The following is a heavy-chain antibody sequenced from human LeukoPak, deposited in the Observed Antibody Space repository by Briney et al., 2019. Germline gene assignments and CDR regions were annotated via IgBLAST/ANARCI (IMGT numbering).Heavy chain of an antibody. Sequence: ASVKVSCKASGYTFTSYDINWVRQATGQGLEWMRWMNPNSGNTGYAQKFQGRVTMTRNTSISTAYMELSSLRSEDTAVYYCARGDNNYYDSSSDFDYWGQGTLVTVSS. D-gene: IGHD3-22*01. J-gene: IGHJ4*02. CDR2: MNPNSGNT. CDR1: GYTFTSYD. CDR3: ARGDNNYYDSSSDFDY. V-gene: IGHV1-8*01.